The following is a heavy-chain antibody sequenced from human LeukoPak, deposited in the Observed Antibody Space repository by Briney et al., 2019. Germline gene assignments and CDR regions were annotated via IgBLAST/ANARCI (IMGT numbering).Heavy chain of an antibody. CDR1: GRTFSSYA. CDR3: ARVGGYCTNGVVLCRPTAENNWFDP. J-gene: IGHJ5*02. V-gene: IGHV1-69*01. Sequence: SVKVSCKASGRTFSSYAISWVRQAPGQGLEWMGGIIPLFGTANYAQKFQGRVTIIADESTRTAYMELSSLRSEDTAVYYCARVGGYCTNGVVLCRPTAENNWFDPWGQGTLVTVSS. D-gene: IGHD2-8*01. CDR2: IIPLFGTA.